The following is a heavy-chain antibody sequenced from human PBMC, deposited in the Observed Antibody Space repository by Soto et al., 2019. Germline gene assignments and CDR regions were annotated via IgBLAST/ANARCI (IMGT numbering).Heavy chain of an antibody. Sequence: EVQLLESGGGLVQPGGSLRLSCVASGFTFSRYVMSWVRQAPGKGLEWVSTIISNGDSTYYADSVKGRFTISRDNSKISLYLQMKSLRAEDTAVYYCARVPDLDYCSRTSCLYYFDYWGQGALVTVSS. J-gene: IGHJ4*02. D-gene: IGHD2-2*01. CDR3: ARVPDLDYCSRTSCLYYFDY. CDR1: GFTFSRYV. CDR2: IISNGDST. V-gene: IGHV3-23*01.